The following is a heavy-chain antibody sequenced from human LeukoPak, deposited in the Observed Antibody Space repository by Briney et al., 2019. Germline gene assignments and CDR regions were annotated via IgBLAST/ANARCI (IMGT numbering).Heavy chain of an antibody. J-gene: IGHJ4*02. CDR2: IYYSGST. Sequence: PSETLSLTCTVSGGSISSSSYYWGWIRQPPGKGLEWIGSIYYSGSTYYNPSLKSRVTISVDTSKNQFSLKLSSVTAADTAVYYCARVGSYNFDYWGQGALVTVSS. D-gene: IGHD1-26*01. CDR1: GGSISSSSYY. V-gene: IGHV4-39*07. CDR3: ARVGSYNFDY.